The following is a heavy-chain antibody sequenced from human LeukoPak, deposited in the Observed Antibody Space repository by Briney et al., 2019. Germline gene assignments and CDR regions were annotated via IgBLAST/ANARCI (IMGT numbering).Heavy chain of an antibody. CDR2: ISSSSSTI. Sequence: GGSLRLSCAASGFTFGSYSMNWVRQAPGKGLEWVSYISSSSSTIYYADSVNGRFTISRDNAKNSLYLQMNSLRAEDTAVYYCARSGYDHYYYYYYMDVWGKGTTVTVSS. J-gene: IGHJ6*03. D-gene: IGHD5-12*01. CDR3: ARSGYDHYYYYYYMDV. V-gene: IGHV3-48*01. CDR1: GFTFGSYS.